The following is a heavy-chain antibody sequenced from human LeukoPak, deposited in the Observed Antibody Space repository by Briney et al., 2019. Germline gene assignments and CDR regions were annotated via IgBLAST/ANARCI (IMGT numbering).Heavy chain of an antibody. CDR3: ASWTVTTYYYYYAMDV. D-gene: IGHD4-17*01. V-gene: IGHV4-34*01. J-gene: IGHJ6*02. CDR1: GGSFSGYY. Sequence: SETLSVTCAVHGGSFSGYYWSWIRQPPGKGLDWVGQINHGGSTNYHPSLKSRVTISVDTSRNQFSLKLSSVTAADTAVYYCASWTVTTYYYYYAMDVWGQGTTVTVSS. CDR2: INHGGST.